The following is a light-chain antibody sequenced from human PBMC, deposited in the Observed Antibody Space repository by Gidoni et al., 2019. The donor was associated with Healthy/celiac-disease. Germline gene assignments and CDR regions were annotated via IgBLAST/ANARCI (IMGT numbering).Light chain of an antibody. CDR2: GAS. CDR1: QCVSSSY. V-gene: IGKV3-20*01. J-gene: IGKJ4*01. Sequence: ELVLTQSPRTLSLSPGERATLSCRARQCVSSSYLAWYQQKPGQAPRLLIYGASSRATGIPDWFSGSGSGTVFTLTISRLEPDDFAVYYCQQYGSSPLTFGGGTKVEIK. CDR3: QQYGSSPLT.